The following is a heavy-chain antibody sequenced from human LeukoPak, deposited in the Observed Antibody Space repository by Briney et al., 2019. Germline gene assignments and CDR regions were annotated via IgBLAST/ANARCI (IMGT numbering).Heavy chain of an antibody. CDR2: ISSSGSTI. CDR3: TREGVDVFDI. Sequence: PGGSLRLSCAASGFTFSSYEMNWVRQAPGKGLEWVSYISSSGSTIFYADSVKGRFTISRDNAKNSLYLQMNSLRAEDTAVYYCTREGVDVFDIWGQGTMVTVSS. CDR1: GFTFSSYE. D-gene: IGHD3-10*01. V-gene: IGHV3-48*03. J-gene: IGHJ3*02.